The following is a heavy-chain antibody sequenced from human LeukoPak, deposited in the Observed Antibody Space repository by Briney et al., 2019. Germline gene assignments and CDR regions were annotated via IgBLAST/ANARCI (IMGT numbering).Heavy chain of an antibody. D-gene: IGHD3-10*01. Sequence: SVKVSCKASGGTFSSYAISWVRQAPGQGLEWMGRIIPIIDLANYAQKFQGRVTITADESTSTAYMELSSLRSEDTAIYYCARDRGARGRGLAWGQGTQVTVSS. V-gene: IGHV1-69*04. CDR2: IIPIIDLA. J-gene: IGHJ5*02. CDR3: ARDRGARGRGLA. CDR1: GGTFSSYA.